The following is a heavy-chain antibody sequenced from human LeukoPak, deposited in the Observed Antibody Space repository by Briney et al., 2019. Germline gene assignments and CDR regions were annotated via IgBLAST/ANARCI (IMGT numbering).Heavy chain of an antibody. D-gene: IGHD3-3*01. Sequence: GGSLRLSCTVSGFTLSSYEMSWIRQAPGKGLVWVSYISCSSNVIYYTDSVKGRFTISRDNARNLLSLQMNSLRDEDTAVYYCARGDPIYDFWSGGDYWGQGSLVTVSS. CDR2: ISCSSNVI. CDR3: ARGDPIYDFWSGGDY. V-gene: IGHV3-48*02. CDR1: GFTLSSYE. J-gene: IGHJ4*02.